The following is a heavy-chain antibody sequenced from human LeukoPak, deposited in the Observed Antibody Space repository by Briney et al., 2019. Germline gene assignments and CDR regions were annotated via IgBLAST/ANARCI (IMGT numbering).Heavy chain of an antibody. CDR2: ISYDGSNK. CDR1: GFTFSSYG. V-gene: IGHV3-30*03. Sequence: GGSLRLSCAASGFTFSSYGMHWVRQAPGKGLEWVAVISYDGSNKYYADSVKGRFTISRDNSKNTLYLQMSSLRVEDTAVYYCADLGYTDGGQGTLITVSS. CDR3: ADLGYTD. J-gene: IGHJ4*02. D-gene: IGHD2-15*01.